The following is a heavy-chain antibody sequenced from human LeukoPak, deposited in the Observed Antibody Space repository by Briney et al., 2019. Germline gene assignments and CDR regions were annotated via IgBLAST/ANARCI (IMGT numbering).Heavy chain of an antibody. CDR2: INHSGST. CDR1: GGSFSGYY. CDR3: ARGRHDSSGYYQRDYYYMDV. J-gene: IGHJ6*03. V-gene: IGHV4-34*01. Sequence: PSETLSLTCAVYGGSFSGYYWSWIRQPPGKGLEWIGEINHSGSTNYNPSLKSRVTISVDTSKNQFSLKLSSVTAADTAVYYCARGRHDSSGYYQRDYYYMDVWGKGNTVTVSS. D-gene: IGHD3-22*01.